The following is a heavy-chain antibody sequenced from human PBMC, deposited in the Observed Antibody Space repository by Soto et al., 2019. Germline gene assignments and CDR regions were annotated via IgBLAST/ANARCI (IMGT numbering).Heavy chain of an antibody. D-gene: IGHD3-22*01. V-gene: IGHV3-23*01. CDR2: ISGSGGST. CDR1: GFTFSSYA. Sequence: EVQLLESGGGLVQPGGSLRLSCAASGFTFSSYAMSWVRQAPGKGLEWVSAISGSGGSTYYADSVKGRFTISRDNSKNTLYLQMNSLRAEDTAVYYCAKNDAGDSSGYSSFDYWGQGTLVTVSS. CDR3: AKNDAGDSSGYSSFDY. J-gene: IGHJ4*02.